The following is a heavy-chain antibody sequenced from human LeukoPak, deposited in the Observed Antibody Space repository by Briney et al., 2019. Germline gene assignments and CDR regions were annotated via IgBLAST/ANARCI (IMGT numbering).Heavy chain of an antibody. CDR1: GITFSSYG. CDR3: AKNGDRGAYCTGGTCYPYFYYYMDV. V-gene: IGHV3-23*01. J-gene: IGHJ6*03. CDR2: ISSTGGTT. D-gene: IGHD2-15*01. Sequence: PGGSLRLSCAASGITFSSYGMSWVRQAPGKGLEWVSSISSTGGTTYYADSVKGRFTISGDNSKNTLYLQMNSLRAEDTAIYYCAKNGDRGAYCTGGTCYPYFYYYMDVWGKGTTVTI.